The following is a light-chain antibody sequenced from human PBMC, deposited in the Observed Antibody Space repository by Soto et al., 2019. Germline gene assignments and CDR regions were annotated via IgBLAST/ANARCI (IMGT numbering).Light chain of an antibody. CDR2: AAS. CDR1: QGIRND. J-gene: IGKJ4*01. Sequence: AIQMTQSPSSRSASVGDRVTITCRASQGIRNDLCWYQQQPGKAPKLLLYAASNFQRGVPSRFSGSGSGTDFTLTISSLQHEDFATYYCLQDYNYPLTFGGGTKVDIK. V-gene: IGKV1-6*01. CDR3: LQDYNYPLT.